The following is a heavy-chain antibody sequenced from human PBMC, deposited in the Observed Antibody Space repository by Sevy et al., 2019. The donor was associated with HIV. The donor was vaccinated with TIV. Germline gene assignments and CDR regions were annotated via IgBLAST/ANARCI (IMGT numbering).Heavy chain of an antibody. CDR3: ARMGDYFDSSGYYPLKY. Sequence: ASVKVSCKASGYTFTGYYVHWLRQAPGQGLEWMGWINPKPGGTYFAKKFQDRVSMTTGTFITTAYMELSGLRFDDTAVYYCARMGDYFDSSGYYPLKYWGQGTLVTVSS. V-gene: IGHV1-2*02. J-gene: IGHJ4*02. CDR1: GYTFTGYY. CDR2: INPKPGGT. D-gene: IGHD3-22*01.